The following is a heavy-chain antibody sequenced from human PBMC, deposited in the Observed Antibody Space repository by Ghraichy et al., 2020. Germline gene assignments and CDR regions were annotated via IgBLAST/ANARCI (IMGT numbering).Heavy chain of an antibody. Sequence: SENLSLTCTVSGGSISNYYCSWIRQSPGKGLEWIGFIYYSGNTNYNPSLKSRVIISADTSKNQFSLKLNSVTAADTAVYYCARVHPFYYDSSGYFVDWGQGILVTVSS. J-gene: IGHJ4*02. D-gene: IGHD3-22*01. CDR1: GGSISNYY. CDR2: IYYSGNT. CDR3: ARVHPFYYDSSGYFVD. V-gene: IGHV4-59*01.